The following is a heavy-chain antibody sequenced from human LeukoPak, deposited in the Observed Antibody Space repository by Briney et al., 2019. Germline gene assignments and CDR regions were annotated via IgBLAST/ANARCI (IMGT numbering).Heavy chain of an antibody. D-gene: IGHD2-15*01. Sequence: GGSLRLSCAASGFTVRSNYMSWVRQAPGRGLEWVSVIYSGGNTYYADSVKGRFTISRDNSKNTVYLQMNSLRNEDTAVYYCARGEDTTISQISDYWGQGTLVTVSS. J-gene: IGHJ4*02. CDR1: GFTVRSNY. CDR2: IYSGGNT. V-gene: IGHV3-66*02. CDR3: ARGEDTTISQISDY.